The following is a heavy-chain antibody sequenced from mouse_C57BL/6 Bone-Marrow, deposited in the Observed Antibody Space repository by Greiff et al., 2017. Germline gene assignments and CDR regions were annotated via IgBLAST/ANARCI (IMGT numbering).Heavy chain of an antibody. V-gene: IGHV1-81*01. CDR2: IYPRSGNT. J-gene: IGHJ3*01. Sequence: QVQLKESGAELARPGASVKLSCKASGYTFTSYGISWVKQRTGQGLEWIGEIYPRSGNTYYNEKFKGKATLTADKSSSTAYMELRSLTSEDSAVYFCARRGGIPFAYWGQGTLVTVSA. CDR1: GYTFTSYG. CDR3: ARRGGIPFAY. D-gene: IGHD2-14*01.